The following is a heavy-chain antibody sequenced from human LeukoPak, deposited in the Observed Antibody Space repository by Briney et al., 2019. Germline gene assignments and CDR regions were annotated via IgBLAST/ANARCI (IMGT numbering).Heavy chain of an antibody. CDR1: GYTFTSYG. CDR2: ISAYNGNT. CDR3: SRGYDSSGYYQAEDAFDI. Sequence: ASVKVSCKASGYTFTSYGISWVRQAPGQGLEWMGWISAYNGNTNYAQKLQGRVTMTTDTSPSTAYMELRSLRSDDTAVYYCSRGYDSSGYYQAEDAFDIWGQGTMVTVSS. J-gene: IGHJ3*02. D-gene: IGHD3-22*01. V-gene: IGHV1-18*01.